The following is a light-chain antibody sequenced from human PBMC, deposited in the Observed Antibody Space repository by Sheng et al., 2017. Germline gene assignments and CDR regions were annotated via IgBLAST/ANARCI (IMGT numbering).Light chain of an antibody. CDR2: KAS. Sequence: DIQMTQSPSSLSASVGDRVTVTCQTSQDISNYLNWCQEKPGKAPKFLIYKASSLESGVPSRFSGSGSGTEFTLTISSLQPEDMATYFCQQYESPFTFGPGTKVDLK. CDR1: QDISNY. CDR3: QQYESPFT. V-gene: IGKV1-33*01. J-gene: IGKJ3*01.